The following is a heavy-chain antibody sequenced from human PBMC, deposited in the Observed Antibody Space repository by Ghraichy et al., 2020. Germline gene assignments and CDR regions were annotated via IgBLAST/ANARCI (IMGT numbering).Heavy chain of an antibody. Sequence: SETLSLTCTVSGGSISSSSYYWGWIRQPPGKGLEWIGSIYYSGSTYYNPSLKSRVTISVDTSKNQFSPKLSSVTAADTAVYYCARYRLKIYVVVPVAIWDYWGQGTLVTVSS. D-gene: IGHD2-2*02. V-gene: IGHV4-39*01. CDR3: ARYRLKIYVVVPVAIWDY. J-gene: IGHJ4*02. CDR2: IYYSGST. CDR1: GGSISSSSYY.